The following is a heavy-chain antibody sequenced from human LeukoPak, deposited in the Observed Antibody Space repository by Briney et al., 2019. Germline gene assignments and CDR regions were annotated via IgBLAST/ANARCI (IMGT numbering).Heavy chain of an antibody. CDR1: GGSFSGYY. J-gene: IGHJ6*02. D-gene: IGHD5-18*01. CDR2: INHSGGT. V-gene: IGHV4-34*01. CDR3: ARGGARGYSYGWADYYYGMDV. Sequence: SETLSLTCAVYGGSFSGYYWSWIRQPPGKELEWIGEINHSGGTNYNPSLKSRVTISVDTSKNQFSLKLSSVTAADTAVYYCARGGARGYSYGWADYYYGMDVWGQGTTVTVSS.